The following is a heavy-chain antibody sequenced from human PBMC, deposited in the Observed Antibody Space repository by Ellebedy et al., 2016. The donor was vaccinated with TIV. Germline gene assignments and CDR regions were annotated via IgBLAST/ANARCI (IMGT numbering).Heavy chain of an antibody. V-gene: IGHV3-73*01. Sequence: GESLKISCAASGFTFSGSAMHWVRQASGKGLEWVGRIRSKANSYATAYAASVKGRFTISRDDSKNTAYLQMNSLKTEDTAVYYCAREGGGEQRDYYYYYGMDVWGQGTTVTVSS. D-gene: IGHD3-10*01. CDR1: GFTFSGSA. J-gene: IGHJ6*02. CDR2: IRSKANSYAT. CDR3: AREGGGEQRDYYYYYGMDV.